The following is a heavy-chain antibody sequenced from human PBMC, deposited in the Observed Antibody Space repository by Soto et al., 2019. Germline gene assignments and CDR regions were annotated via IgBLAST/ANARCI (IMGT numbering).Heavy chain of an antibody. CDR1: GDSVSSNSAA. D-gene: IGHD7-27*01. Sequence: PSQTLSLTCAISGDSVSSNSAAWNWIRQSPSRGLEWLGRTYYRSKWYNDYAVSVKSRITINPDTSKNQFSLQLNSVTPEDTAVYYCARDTNWDHARYYYYYGMDVWGQGTTVTVSS. CDR3: ARDTNWDHARYYYYYGMDV. CDR2: TYYRSKWYN. J-gene: IGHJ6*02. V-gene: IGHV6-1*01.